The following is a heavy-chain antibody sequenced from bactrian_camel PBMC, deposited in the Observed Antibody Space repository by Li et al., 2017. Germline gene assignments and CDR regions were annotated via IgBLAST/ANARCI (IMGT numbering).Heavy chain of an antibody. V-gene: IGHV3S31*01. CDR2: INGAGTIT. CDR1: GFAFSTYA. Sequence: VQLVESGGDLVQPGGSLRLSCAASGFAFSTYAVSWVRQGPGKGLERISAINGAGTITYYADSVKGRVTISWDNEKKILYLQMNNLKPEDTAVYYCVRGRGDWVLDNYWGQGTQVTVS. J-gene: IGHJ4*01. D-gene: IGHD5*01. CDR3: VRGRGDWVLDNY.